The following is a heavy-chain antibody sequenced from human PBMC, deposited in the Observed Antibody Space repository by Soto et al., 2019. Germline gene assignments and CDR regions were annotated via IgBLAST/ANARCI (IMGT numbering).Heavy chain of an antibody. CDR3: AKGAGGIAVAGTSHLGY. D-gene: IGHD6-19*01. CDR2: ISYDGSNK. Sequence: QVQLVESGGGVVQPGRSLRLCCAASGFTFSSYGMHWVRQAPGKGLEWVAVISYDGSNKYYADSVKGRFTISRDNSKNTLYLQMNSLRAEDTAVYYCAKGAGGIAVAGTSHLGYLGQGTLVTVSS. J-gene: IGHJ4*02. CDR1: GFTFSSYG. V-gene: IGHV3-30*18.